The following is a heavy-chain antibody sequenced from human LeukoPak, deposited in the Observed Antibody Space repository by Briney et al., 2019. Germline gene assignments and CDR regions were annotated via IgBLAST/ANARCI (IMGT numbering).Heavy chain of an antibody. CDR3: AKDGGLYYDIIKEAFYI. D-gene: IGHD3-9*01. V-gene: IGHV3-23*01. J-gene: IGHJ3*02. CDR1: GFTFSSYA. CDR2: ISGSGGST. Sequence: PGGSLRLSCAASGFTFSSYAMIWVRQAPGKGLEWVSAISGSGGSTYYADSVKGRFTISRDNSKNTLYLQMNSLRAEDTAVYYCAKDGGLYYDIIKEAFYIWGQGTMVTVSS.